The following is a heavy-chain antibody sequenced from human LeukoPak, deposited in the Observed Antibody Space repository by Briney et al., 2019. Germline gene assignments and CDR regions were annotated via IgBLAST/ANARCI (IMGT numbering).Heavy chain of an antibody. V-gene: IGHV1-46*01. CDR3: ARERASFDF. CDR2: INPGCGSA. J-gene: IGHJ4*02. Sequence: AAVNVSCKASGYPFTSYYIHWVRQAPGQGLEWMGIINPGCGSATYAQKFQGRVTMTSDPSTSTVYMDLSSLTSEDTAVYYCARERASFDFWGQGTLVTVSS. CDR1: GYPFTSYY.